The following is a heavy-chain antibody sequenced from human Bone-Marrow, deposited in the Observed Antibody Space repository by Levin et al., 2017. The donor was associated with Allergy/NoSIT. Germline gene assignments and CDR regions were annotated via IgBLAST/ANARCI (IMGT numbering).Heavy chain of an antibody. V-gene: IGHV4-4*02. D-gene: IGHD2-15*01. CDR3: AGDSRCSGGMCYSYWYFEL. CDR2: IYHSGGT. CDR1: GGSISSSNW. J-gene: IGHJ2*01. Sequence: SETLSLTCAVSGGSISSSNWWSWVRQPPGKGLEWIGEIYHSGGTNYNPSLKSRVTISVDKSTNQFSLKLSSVTAADTAVDYCAGDSRCSGGMCYSYWYFELWGRGTLVTVSS.